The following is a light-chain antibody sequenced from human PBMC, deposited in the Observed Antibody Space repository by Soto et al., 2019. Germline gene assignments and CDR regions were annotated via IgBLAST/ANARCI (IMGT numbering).Light chain of an antibody. Sequence: QSVLTQPASVSGSPGQSITFSCTGTISDVSGYNFVSWYQQYPGEAPKLMIYDVSNRPSGVSNRFSGSKSGNTASLTISGLQAEDEADYYCSSYTSSNTYVFGTGTRSPS. CDR1: ISDVSGYNF. CDR3: SSYTSSNTYV. V-gene: IGLV2-14*03. J-gene: IGLJ1*01. CDR2: DVS.